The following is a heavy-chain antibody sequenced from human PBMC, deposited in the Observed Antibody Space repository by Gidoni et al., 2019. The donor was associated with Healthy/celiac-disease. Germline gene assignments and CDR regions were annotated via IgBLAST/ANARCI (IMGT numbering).Heavy chain of an antibody. Sequence: QVQLQESGPGLVKPSQTLSLTCTVSGGSISSGGYYWSWIRQPPGKGLEWIGYIYYSGSTYYNPSLKSRVTISVDTSKNQFSLKLSSVTAADTAVYYCARVEGVTAIGGLGGMDVWGQGTTVTVSS. J-gene: IGHJ6*02. V-gene: IGHV4-31*03. CDR3: ARVEGVTAIGGLGGMDV. CDR1: GGSISSGGYY. D-gene: IGHD2-21*02. CDR2: IYYSGST.